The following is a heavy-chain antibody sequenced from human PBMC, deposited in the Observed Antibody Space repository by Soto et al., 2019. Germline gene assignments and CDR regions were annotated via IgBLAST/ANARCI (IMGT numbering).Heavy chain of an antibody. V-gene: IGHV3-30*18. CDR2: ISYDGANK. CDR3: AKSFYDNSGYYGLLDY. Sequence: PGGSLRLSCAASGFTFSSYAMSWVRQAPGKGLEWVAVISYDGANKYYADFVKGRFTISRDNSKNTLYLQMNSLRAEDTAVYYCAKSFYDNSGYYGLLDYWGQGTLVTVSS. D-gene: IGHD3-22*01. J-gene: IGHJ4*02. CDR1: GFTFSSYA.